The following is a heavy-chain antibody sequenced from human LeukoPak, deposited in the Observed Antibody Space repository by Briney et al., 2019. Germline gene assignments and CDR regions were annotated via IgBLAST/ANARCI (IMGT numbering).Heavy chain of an antibody. CDR1: GGSISSNSYY. Sequence: PSETLSLTCTVSGGSISSNSYYWGWLRPPPGKGLEWIGSNYYSRSTYYSPYLKSRVTISVDTSKNQFSLKLSSVTAADTAVYYCARLRRRCGIFPSAMPRDALDIWGEGTMVTVSS. V-gene: IGHV4-39*01. J-gene: IGHJ3*02. D-gene: IGHD3-3*01. CDR2: NYYSRST. CDR3: ARLRRRCGIFPSAMPRDALDI.